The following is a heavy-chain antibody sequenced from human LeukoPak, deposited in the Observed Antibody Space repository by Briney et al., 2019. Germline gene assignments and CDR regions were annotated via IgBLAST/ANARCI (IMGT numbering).Heavy chain of an antibody. CDR3: ARHNKIFGAVSYFDY. J-gene: IGHJ4*02. Sequence: GGSLRLSCAASGFTFSNSWMSWVRQAPGKGLEWVANIKEDGSEKYYVDSVKGRFTISTDSAKNSLFLQMNSLRAEDTAVYYCARHNKIFGAVSYFDYWGQGTLVTISS. CDR2: IKEDGSEK. D-gene: IGHD3-3*01. CDR1: GFTFSNSW. V-gene: IGHV3-7*05.